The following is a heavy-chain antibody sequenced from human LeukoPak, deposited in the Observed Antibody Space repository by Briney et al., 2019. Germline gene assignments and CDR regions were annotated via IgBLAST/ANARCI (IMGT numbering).Heavy chain of an antibody. Sequence: GGSLRLSCAASGFTFTIYSMNWVRQAPGKGLEWVSFISSGSNTIYYADSVRGRFTISRDNVWNSLYLQMNSLRAEDTAVYYCARGGLFAYYFDYWGQGTLVTVSS. V-gene: IGHV3-48*04. CDR1: GFTFTIYS. J-gene: IGHJ4*02. CDR2: ISSGSNTI. CDR3: ARGGLFAYYFDY. D-gene: IGHD3-10*02.